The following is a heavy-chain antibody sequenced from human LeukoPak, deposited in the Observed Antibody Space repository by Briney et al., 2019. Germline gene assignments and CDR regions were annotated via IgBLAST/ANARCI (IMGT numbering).Heavy chain of an antibody. CDR1: GGSINNYY. CDR2: IYYTGST. D-gene: IGHD2-15*01. J-gene: IGHJ4*02. V-gene: IGHV4-59*01. Sequence: SETLCLTCTVSGGSINNYYWSWIRQPPGKELEWIGYIYYTGSTNYNPSLKSRVTISIDTSKGQFSLKLKSVTAADTAVYYCARLDCSGGRCWGVDYWGQGTLVTVST. CDR3: ARLDCSGGRCWGVDY.